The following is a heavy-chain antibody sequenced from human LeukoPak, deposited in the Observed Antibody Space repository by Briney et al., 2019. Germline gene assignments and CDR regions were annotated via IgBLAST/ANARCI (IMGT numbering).Heavy chain of an antibody. V-gene: IGHV4-39*01. CDR3: ARRGSLHSPANP. CDR1: GGFISSSNYY. CDR2: IYYSGNT. Sequence: SETLSLTCTVSGGFISSSNYYWDWIRQPPGKGLDWIGSIYYSGNTYYNPSLKGRVTISVDTSKNQFSLKLTSVTAADTAVYYCARRGSLHSPANPWGQGTLVTVSS. D-gene: IGHD4-23*01. J-gene: IGHJ5*02.